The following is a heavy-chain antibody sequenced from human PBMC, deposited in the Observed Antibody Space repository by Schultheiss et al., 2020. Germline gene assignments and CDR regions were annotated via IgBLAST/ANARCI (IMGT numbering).Heavy chain of an antibody. CDR2: VSNSGST. D-gene: IGHD6-19*01. CDR1: GDSISTYY. CDR3: ARQQWLPWLDY. J-gene: IGHJ4*02. V-gene: IGHV4-59*08. Sequence: SATLSLTCTVSGDSISTYYWNWIRQPPGKGLEWIGYVSNSGSTFYNPSLESRFTISVDTSKNQFSLKLSSVTAADTAVYYCARQQWLPWLDYWGQGTLVTVSS.